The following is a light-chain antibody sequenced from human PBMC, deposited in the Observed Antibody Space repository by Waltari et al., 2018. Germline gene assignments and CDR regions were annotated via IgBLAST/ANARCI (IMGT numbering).Light chain of an antibody. CDR1: QSLVHSDGNTY. J-gene: IGKJ1*01. CDR2: MVS. CDR3: MQGTHWPLWT. V-gene: IGKV2-30*02. Sequence: DVVMTQSPLSLTVTLGQPASISCRSSQSLVHSDGNTYLIWFQQRPGQSPRRLIYMVSNRDSGVPDRFSGSGSGTDFTLKISRVEAEDVGVYYCMQGTHWPLWTFGQGTKVEIK.